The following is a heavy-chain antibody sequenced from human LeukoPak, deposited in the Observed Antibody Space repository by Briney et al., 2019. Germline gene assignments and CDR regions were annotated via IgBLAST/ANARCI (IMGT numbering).Heavy chain of an antibody. CDR3: ARGLVRGEVQYYYYGMDV. CDR2: INPNSGGT. CDR1: GYTLTELS. J-gene: IGHJ6*02. D-gene: IGHD3-10*01. Sequence: GASVKVSCKVSGYTLTELSMHWVRQAPGKGLEWMGWINPNSGGTNYAQKFQGWVTMTRDTSISTAYMELSRLRSDDTAVYYCARGLVRGEVQYYYYGMDVWGQGTTVTVSS. V-gene: IGHV1-2*04.